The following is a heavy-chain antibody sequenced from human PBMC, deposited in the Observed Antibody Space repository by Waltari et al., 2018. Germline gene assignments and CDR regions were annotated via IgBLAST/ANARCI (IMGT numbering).Heavy chain of an antibody. D-gene: IGHD6-6*01. J-gene: IGHJ3*02. Sequence: QVQLQESGPGLVKPSETLSLTCTVSGGSISSYYWSWIRQPPGKGLEWIGYIYYSGSTNYNPSLKSRVTISVDTSKNQFSLKLSSVTAADTAVYYCAREGYSSSRGDAFDIWGQGTMVTVSS. CDR3: AREGYSSSRGDAFDI. CDR2: IYYSGST. V-gene: IGHV4-59*01. CDR1: GGSISSYY.